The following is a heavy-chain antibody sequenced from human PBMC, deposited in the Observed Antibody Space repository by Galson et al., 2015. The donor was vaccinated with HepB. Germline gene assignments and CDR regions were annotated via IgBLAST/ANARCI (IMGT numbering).Heavy chain of an antibody. J-gene: IGHJ4*02. CDR3: ASGAAAGTNFDY. D-gene: IGHD6-13*01. CDR2: IIPILGIA. CDR1: GGTFSSYA. V-gene: IGHV1-69*04. Sequence: SVKVSCKASGGTFSSYAISWVRQAPGQGPEWMGRIIPILGIANYAQKFQGRVTITADKSTSTAYMELSSLRSEDTAVYYCASGAAAGTNFDYWGQGTLVTVSS.